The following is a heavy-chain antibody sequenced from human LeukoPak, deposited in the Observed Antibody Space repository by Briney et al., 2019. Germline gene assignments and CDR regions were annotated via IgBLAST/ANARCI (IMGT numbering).Heavy chain of an antibody. Sequence: GASVKVSCKASGYTFTGYYMHWVRQAPGQGLEWMGWIDPNSGGTNYAQKFRGRVTMTRDTSTSTAYMELRSLRSDDTAVYYCARELGYCSGGSCYADYWGQGTLVTVSS. CDR2: IDPNSGGT. CDR1: GYTFTGYY. J-gene: IGHJ4*02. V-gene: IGHV1-2*02. D-gene: IGHD2-15*01. CDR3: ARELGYCSGGSCYADY.